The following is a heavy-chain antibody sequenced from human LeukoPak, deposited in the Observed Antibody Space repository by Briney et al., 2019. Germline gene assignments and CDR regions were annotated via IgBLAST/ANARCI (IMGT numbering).Heavy chain of an antibody. Sequence: GGSLRLSCVASGFTFSSYWMHWVRHDPRKGLVWVSRINGDGRNINYADSVRGRFTISRDNAKNTLYLQMNTLRVEDTAVYYCAKGHTKATSGWLRSVSFDYRGQGTLVTVSS. V-gene: IGHV3-74*01. J-gene: IGHJ4*02. CDR3: AKGHTKATSGWLRSVSFDY. CDR1: GFTFSSYW. CDR2: INGDGRNI. D-gene: IGHD5-12*01.